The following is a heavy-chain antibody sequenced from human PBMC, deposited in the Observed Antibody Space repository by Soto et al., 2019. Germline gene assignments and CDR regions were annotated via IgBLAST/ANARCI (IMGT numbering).Heavy chain of an antibody. CDR3: SRDWDHMDV. D-gene: IGHD1-26*01. Sequence: EVQLVESGGGLVKPGGSLRLACAGSGFSFRSYSFNWVRQAPGKGLEWVSSVSNGGSYTYYADSVKGRFTISRDNAENSAFLQMNSLRAEDTAVYYCSRDWDHMDVWGKGTTVTVS. V-gene: IGHV3-21*01. CDR2: VSNGGSYT. J-gene: IGHJ6*03. CDR1: GFSFRSYS.